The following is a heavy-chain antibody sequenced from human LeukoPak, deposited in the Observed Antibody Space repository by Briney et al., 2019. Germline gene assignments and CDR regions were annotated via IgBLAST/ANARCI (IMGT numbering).Heavy chain of an antibody. CDR2: ISGNGDST. CDR1: GFTFKTYA. V-gene: IGHV3-23*01. CDR3: AKADFWSGYLES. J-gene: IGHJ4*02. D-gene: IGHD3-3*01. Sequence: GGSLRLSCAASGFTFKTYAMNWVRQAPGKGLEWVSAISGNGDSTYYGDSVKGRFSISRDNSKNTVFLQMNSLRADDTAVYYCAKADFWSGYLESWGQGTPVRVSS.